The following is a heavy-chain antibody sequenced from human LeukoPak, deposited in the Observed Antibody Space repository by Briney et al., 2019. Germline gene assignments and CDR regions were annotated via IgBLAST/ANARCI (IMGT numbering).Heavy chain of an antibody. Sequence: AAVKVSCKASGYTFTSYGLSWVRQAPGQGLEWMGWISGYNGDTNYAQKLQGRVTMTTDTSTCTAYMELRSLRSDDTAVHYCARVNTRKGFDPWGQGTLVTVSS. CDR2: ISGYNGDT. J-gene: IGHJ5*02. V-gene: IGHV1-18*01. CDR1: GYTFTSYG. D-gene: IGHD1-1*01. CDR3: ARVNTRKGFDP.